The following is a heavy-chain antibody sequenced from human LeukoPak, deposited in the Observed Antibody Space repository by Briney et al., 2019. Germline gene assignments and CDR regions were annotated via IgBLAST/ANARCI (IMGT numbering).Heavy chain of an antibody. CDR3: ARANLLAPGYYFDY. J-gene: IGHJ4*02. CDR2: INHSGST. D-gene: IGHD2-8*02. CDR1: GGPFSGYY. Sequence: SETLSLPCAVYGGPFSGYYWRWIRQPPGKGLEWLGEINHSGSTNYNPSLKSRVPLSVDTSKNQFSLKLSSVTAADTAVYYCARANLLAPGYYFDYWGQGTLVTVSS. V-gene: IGHV4-34*01.